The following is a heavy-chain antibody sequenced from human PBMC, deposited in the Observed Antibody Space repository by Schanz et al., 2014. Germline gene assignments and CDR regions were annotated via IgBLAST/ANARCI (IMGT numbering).Heavy chain of an antibody. Sequence: VQLVESGGGLVKPGGSLRLSCAASGFTFDDHAMHWVRQVPGKGLEWVSGISWNSGNIAYADSVKGRFTLSRDNAKNSMYLQMNSLRAEDTAVYYCARGGGAVASTWGQGTLVTVSS. CDR3: ARGGGAVAST. V-gene: IGHV3-9*01. CDR1: GFTFDDHA. CDR2: ISWNSGNI. J-gene: IGHJ5*02. D-gene: IGHD3-16*01.